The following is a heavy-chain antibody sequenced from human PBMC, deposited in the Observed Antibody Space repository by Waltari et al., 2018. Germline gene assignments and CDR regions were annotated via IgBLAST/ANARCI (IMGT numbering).Heavy chain of an antibody. CDR1: GGSISSSSYY. V-gene: IGHV4-39*01. CDR2: IYYSGST. J-gene: IGHJ3*02. CDR3: ARLRRILGSGSYLAPTPAFDI. Sequence: QLQLQESGPGLVKPSETLSLTCTVSGGSISSSSYYWGWIRQPPGKGLEWIGSIYYSGSTYYNPSLKSRVTISVDTSKNQFSLKLSSVTAADTAVYYCARLRRILGSGSYLAPTPAFDIWGQGTMVTVSS. D-gene: IGHD3-10*01.